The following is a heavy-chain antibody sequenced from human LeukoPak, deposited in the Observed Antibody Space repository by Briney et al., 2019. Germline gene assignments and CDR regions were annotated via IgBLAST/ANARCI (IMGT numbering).Heavy chain of an antibody. J-gene: IGHJ4*02. CDR3: ARDGVGMDY. CDR2: ISSSGTTI. Sequence: PGGSLRLSCAASGFIFSSYEMNWVRQAPGKGLEWVSYISSSGTTIYYADSVKGRFTISRDNAKNSLYLQMNSLRAEDTAVYYCARDGVGMDYWGQGTLVTVSS. CDR1: GFIFSSYE. V-gene: IGHV3-48*03.